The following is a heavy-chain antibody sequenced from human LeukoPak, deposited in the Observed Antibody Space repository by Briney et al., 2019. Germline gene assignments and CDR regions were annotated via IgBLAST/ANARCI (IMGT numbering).Heavy chain of an antibody. V-gene: IGHV3-23*01. CDR3: AKHKENYGDSCLDDS. CDR2: IRGSGGST. Sequence: GGSLRLSCAASGFTFSSYAMSWVRQAPGKGLEWVSAIRGSGGSTNYADSVKGRFTISRDNSKNMLYLQMNSLRAEDTAVYYCAKHKENYGDSCLDDSWGQGTLVTVSS. J-gene: IGHJ5*01. D-gene: IGHD4-17*01. CDR1: GFTFSSYA.